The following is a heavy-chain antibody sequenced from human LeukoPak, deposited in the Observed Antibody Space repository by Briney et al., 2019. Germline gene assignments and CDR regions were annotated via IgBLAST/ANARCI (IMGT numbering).Heavy chain of an antibody. CDR1: GFTFSTYA. D-gene: IGHD4-17*01. Sequence: GGSLRLSCAASGFTFSTYAMSWVRQAPGKGLEWVSSISGNDGSTNNADSVKGRFTISRDSSKNTLYLQMNGLRAEDTAVYYCAKDTYGDYGGLDYWGQGTLVTVSS. CDR3: AKDTYGDYGGLDY. V-gene: IGHV3-23*01. CDR2: ISGNDGST. J-gene: IGHJ4*02.